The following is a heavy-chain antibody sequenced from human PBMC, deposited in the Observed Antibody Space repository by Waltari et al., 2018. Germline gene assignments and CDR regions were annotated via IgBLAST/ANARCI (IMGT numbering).Heavy chain of an antibody. V-gene: IGHV3-30*03. CDR3: ARGSAGKPLDN. D-gene: IGHD2-15*01. CDR1: GFTFSRHG. CDR2: ITYDGGRK. J-gene: IGHJ4*02. Sequence: QVRLAESGGGMVKSGGSLRLSCEASGFTFSRHGLHWVRQAPGKGLEWVAFITYDGGRKFYSDSLKGRFTISRDNSKDILFLDMNNLRRDDTAVYFCARGSAGKPLDNWGQGALVTVSS.